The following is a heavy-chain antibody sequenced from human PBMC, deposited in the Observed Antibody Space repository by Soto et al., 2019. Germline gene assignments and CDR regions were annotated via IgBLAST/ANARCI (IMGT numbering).Heavy chain of an antibody. V-gene: IGHV5-51*01. CDR1: GYDFNTNW. CDR2: MYPGDSDT. J-gene: IGHJ4*02. D-gene: IGHD3-3*01. CDR3: ARLPRDCNKTSCYYADQ. Sequence: GESLKISCRGSGYDFNTNWFGWVRQLPGRGLEWVGIMYPGDSDTRYNPSLQGHVTLSVDVAVSTAFLQWRSLETSDSGMYFCARLPRDCNKTSCYYADQRGQGTQVTVSS.